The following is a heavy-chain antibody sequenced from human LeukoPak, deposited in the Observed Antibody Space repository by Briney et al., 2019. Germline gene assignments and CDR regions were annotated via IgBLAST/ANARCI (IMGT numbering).Heavy chain of an antibody. D-gene: IGHD3-10*01. Sequence: GGTLRLSCAGSGFPFSSHGMNWVRQAPGKGLEWVSGISPGGGPTYYADSVKGRFTISRDDSKNTLYLQMNSLRAEDTAVYYCAKGIYGSGSYWFDPWGQGTLVTVSS. CDR3: AKGIYGSGSYWFDP. J-gene: IGHJ5*02. V-gene: IGHV3-23*01. CDR1: GFPFSSHG. CDR2: ISPGGGPT.